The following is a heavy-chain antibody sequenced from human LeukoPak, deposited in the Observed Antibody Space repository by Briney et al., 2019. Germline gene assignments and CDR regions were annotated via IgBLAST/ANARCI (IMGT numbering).Heavy chain of an antibody. Sequence: GGSLRLSCAASGFTFDDYAMHWIRQAPGKGLEWVSGISWNSGSIGYADSVKGRFTISRDNAKNSLYLQMNSLRAEDTALYYCAKGIRIAAAGTSMSYYFDYWGQGTLVTVSS. CDR1: GFTFDDYA. J-gene: IGHJ4*02. CDR2: ISWNSGSI. V-gene: IGHV3-9*01. D-gene: IGHD6-13*01. CDR3: AKGIRIAAAGTSMSYYFDY.